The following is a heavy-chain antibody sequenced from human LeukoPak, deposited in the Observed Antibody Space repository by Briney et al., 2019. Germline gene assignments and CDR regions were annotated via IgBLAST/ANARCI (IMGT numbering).Heavy chain of an antibody. CDR3: ARGRSWSSGYYY. CDR2: INHSGTT. CDR1: GGSFWGYH. V-gene: IGHV4-34*01. Sequence: WETLSLTCGVCGGSFWGYHWSWLRQPPGEGLEWIGEINHSGTTNYNPSLKSRVTISVDTSKNQFSLKLSSVTAADAAVYYCARGRSWSSGYYYWGQGTLVTVSS. J-gene: IGHJ4*02. D-gene: IGHD3-22*01.